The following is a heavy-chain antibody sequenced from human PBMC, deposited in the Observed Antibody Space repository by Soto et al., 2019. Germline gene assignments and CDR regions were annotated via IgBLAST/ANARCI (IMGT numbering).Heavy chain of an antibody. CDR3: AKDHSGIVATPDFDY. V-gene: IGHV3-30*18. D-gene: IGHD5-12*01. CDR2: ITYDGSNK. J-gene: IGHJ4*02. Sequence: GGSLRLCCAACGFTVCSYSMNGVRQAPGKGLEWVAVITYDGSNKYYADSVKGRFTISRDNSKNTLYLQMNSLRAEDTAVYYCAKDHSGIVATPDFDYWGQGTLVTVSS. CDR1: GFTVCSYS.